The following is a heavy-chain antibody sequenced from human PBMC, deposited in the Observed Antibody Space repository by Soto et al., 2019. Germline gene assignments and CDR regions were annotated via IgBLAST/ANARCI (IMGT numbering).Heavy chain of an antibody. V-gene: IGHV3-23*01. CDR2: ISGGGGST. CDR1: GFTFSSYA. D-gene: IGHD4-17*01. J-gene: IGHJ6*02. CDR3: AKDRTTVDYHYGMDA. Sequence: EVQLLESGGGLVQPGGSLRLSCAASGFTFSSYAMTWVRQAPGKGLEWVSGISGGGGSTYYADSVKGRFNISRDNSTNTLFLQMNSLRAADTAVYYCAKDRTTVDYHYGMDAWGQATTVTVSS.